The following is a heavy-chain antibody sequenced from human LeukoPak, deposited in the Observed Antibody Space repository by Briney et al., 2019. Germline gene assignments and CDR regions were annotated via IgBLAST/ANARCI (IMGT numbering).Heavy chain of an antibody. CDR2: ISAYNGNT. J-gene: IGHJ2*01. CDR1: GYTFTSYG. Sequence: ASVKVSCKASGYTFTSYGISWVRQAPGQGLEWMEWISAYNGNTNYAQKLQGRGTMTTDTSTSTAYMELRSLRSDDTAVYYCARRMITMVRGVIISWYFDLWGRGTLVTVSS. V-gene: IGHV1-18*01. D-gene: IGHD3-10*01. CDR3: ARRMITMVRGVIISWYFDL.